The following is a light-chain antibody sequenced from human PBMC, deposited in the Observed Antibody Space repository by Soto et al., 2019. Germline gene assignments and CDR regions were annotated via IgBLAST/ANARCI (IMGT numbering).Light chain of an antibody. CDR2: GAS. V-gene: IGKV3-15*01. Sequence: ERVVTQSPAAVSVSPGESATLSCRASQSVGSNLAWYQQRPGQAPRLLIYGASTRATGIPARFSGSGSGTEFTLTISSLQSEDFAVYYCQQYNNWPLTFGQGTKLDIK. J-gene: IGKJ1*01. CDR1: QSVGSN. CDR3: QQYNNWPLT.